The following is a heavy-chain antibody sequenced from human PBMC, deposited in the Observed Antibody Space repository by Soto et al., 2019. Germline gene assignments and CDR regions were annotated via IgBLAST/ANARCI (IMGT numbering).Heavy chain of an antibody. CDR1: GGSIISGGYS. CDR3: AREDSGAFFDF. V-gene: IGHV4-30-2*01. D-gene: IGHD2-15*01. J-gene: IGHJ4*02. CDR2: IYSGTT. Sequence: SETLSLACAVSGGSIISGGYSWSWIRHPPGKGLEWIGYIYSGTTRYNPSLESRVTIAMDRSKNQVSLSLKSVTAADTAVYYCAREDSGAFFDFWGQGTLVTVSS.